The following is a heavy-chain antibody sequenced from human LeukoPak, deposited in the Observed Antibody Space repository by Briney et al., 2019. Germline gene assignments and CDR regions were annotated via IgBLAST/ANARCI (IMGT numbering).Heavy chain of an antibody. CDR2: IKSDGSEK. CDR3: ARISRYGLDY. J-gene: IGHJ4*02. Sequence: PGGSLRLSCAASGFAFSYYAMSWVRQAPGKGLEWVANIKSDGSEKYYVDSVKGRFTISRDNAKNSLYLQMNSLRPEDTAVYYCARISRYGLDYWGQGTLVTASS. CDR1: GFAFSYYA. V-gene: IGHV3-7*04. D-gene: IGHD3-16*01.